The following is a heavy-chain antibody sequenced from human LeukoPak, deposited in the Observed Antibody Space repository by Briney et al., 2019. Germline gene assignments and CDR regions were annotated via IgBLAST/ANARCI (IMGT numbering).Heavy chain of an antibody. V-gene: IGHV3-73*01. CDR3: TTTTFGELFINWFDP. Sequence: GGSLRLSCAASGFTFSGSAMHWVRQASGKGLEWVGRIRSKANSYATAYAASVKGRFTISRDDSKNTAYLQMNSLKTEDTAVYYCTTTTFGELFINWFDPWGQGTLVTVSS. J-gene: IGHJ5*02. D-gene: IGHD3-10*01. CDR2: IRSKANSYAT. CDR1: GFTFSGSA.